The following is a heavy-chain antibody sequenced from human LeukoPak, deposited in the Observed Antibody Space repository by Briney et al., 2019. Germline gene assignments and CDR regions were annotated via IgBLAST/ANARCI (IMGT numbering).Heavy chain of an antibody. Sequence: GGSLRLSCAASGFPFDDYGMTWVRHAPGKGLERVSGIIPSGVTTYYADSVKGRFAISRDNSKNTVYLQMNSLRAEDTAVYYCARDDSLLQFGCWGQGTLVTVSS. CDR3: ARDDSLLQFGC. V-gene: IGHV3-23*01. J-gene: IGHJ4*02. D-gene: IGHD5-24*01. CDR2: IIPSGVTT. CDR1: GFPFDDYG.